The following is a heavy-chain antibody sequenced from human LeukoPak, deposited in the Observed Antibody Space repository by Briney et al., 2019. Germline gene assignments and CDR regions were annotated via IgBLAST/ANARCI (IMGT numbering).Heavy chain of an antibody. CDR2: IIPIFGTA. CDR3: ARVRVNKASIAAAGRSWFDP. D-gene: IGHD6-13*01. V-gene: IGHV1-69*06. CDR1: VGTFSSYA. J-gene: IGHJ5*02. Sequence: SVKVSCKASVGTFSSYAISWVRQAPGQGLEWMGGIIPIFGTANYAQKFQGRVTITADKSTSTAYMELSSLRSEDTAVYYCARVRVNKASIAAAGRSWFDPWGQGTLVTVSS.